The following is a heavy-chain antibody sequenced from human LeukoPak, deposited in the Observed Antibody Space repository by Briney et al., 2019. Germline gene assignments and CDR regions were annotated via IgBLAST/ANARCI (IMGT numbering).Heavy chain of an antibody. CDR3: ARHQAIYGLYYGMDV. Sequence: GGSLRLSCAASGFTVSSNYMSWVRQAPGKGLEWVSVIYSGGSTYYADSVKGRFTISRDNSKNTLYLQMNSLRAEDTAVYYCARHQAIYGLYYGMDVWGQGTTVTVSS. V-gene: IGHV3-66*04. CDR1: GFTVSSNY. CDR2: IYSGGST. J-gene: IGHJ6*02. D-gene: IGHD3-10*01.